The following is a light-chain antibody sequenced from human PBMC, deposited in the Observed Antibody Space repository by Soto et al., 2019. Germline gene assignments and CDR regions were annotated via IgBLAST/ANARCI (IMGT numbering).Light chain of an antibody. J-gene: IGLJ1*01. V-gene: IGLV2-8*01. CDR3: KSYAGSNTYV. CDR2: VVV. Sequence: QTVLTQPPSASGSPGQSVTISCTRTKNDIGVYDVVSWYQHHPGKAPRLIIYVVVQRPSGVPDRFSGSKSGNTASLTVSGVQAADEADYFCKSYAGSNTYVFGSGTKVTVL. CDR1: KNDIGVYDV.